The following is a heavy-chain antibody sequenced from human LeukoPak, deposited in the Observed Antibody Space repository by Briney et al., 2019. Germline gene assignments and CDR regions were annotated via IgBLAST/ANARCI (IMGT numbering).Heavy chain of an antibody. CDR3: AKDRVVAATPFHYYYYYMDV. D-gene: IGHD2-15*01. CDR1: GFTFSSYG. Sequence: GGSLRLSCAASGFTFSSYGMHWVRQAPGKGLEWVAFIRYDGSNKYYADSVKGRFTISRDNSKNTLYLQMNSLRAEDTAVYYCAKDRVVAATPFHYYYYYMDVWGKGTTVTVSS. V-gene: IGHV3-30*02. CDR2: IRYDGSNK. J-gene: IGHJ6*03.